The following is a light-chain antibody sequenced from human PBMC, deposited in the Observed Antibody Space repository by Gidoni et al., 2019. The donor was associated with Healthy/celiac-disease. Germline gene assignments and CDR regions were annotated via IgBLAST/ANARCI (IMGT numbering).Light chain of an antibody. CDR2: DAS. V-gene: IGKV1-33*01. CDR1: QDISNY. Sequence: DIQMTQSPSSLSASVGDRVTITCQASQDISNYLNWYQQKPGKAPKLLIYDASNVETGVPSRCSGSGSGTDFTFTISSLQPEDIATYYWQQYDNLRTFGPGTKVDIK. J-gene: IGKJ3*01. CDR3: QQYDNLRT.